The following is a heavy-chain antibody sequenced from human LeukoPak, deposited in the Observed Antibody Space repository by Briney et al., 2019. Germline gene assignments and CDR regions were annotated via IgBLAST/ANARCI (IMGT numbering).Heavy chain of an antibody. CDR1: GYTLTGYY. V-gene: IGHV1-2*02. Sequence: ASVKVSCKASGYTLTGYYMHWVRQAPGQGLEWMGWINPNSGGTNYAQKFQGRVTMTRDTSISTAYMELSRLRSDDTAVYYCARALGLQRGYSYISTGGCDYWGQGTLVTVSS. D-gene: IGHD5-18*01. CDR2: INPNSGGT. CDR3: ARALGLQRGYSYISTGGCDY. J-gene: IGHJ4*02.